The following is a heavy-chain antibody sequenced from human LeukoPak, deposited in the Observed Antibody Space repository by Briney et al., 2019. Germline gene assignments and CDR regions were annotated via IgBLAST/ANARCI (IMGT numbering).Heavy chain of an antibody. CDR2: IYPGDSDT. V-gene: IGHV5-51*01. Sequence: GESLKISCQGSGYSFTSYWSGWVRQMPGKGLEGMGIIYPGDSDTRYSPSFQGQVTISTHKCISTAYLQWSSLKASDTAMYYCARHTLYGDYVQYWGQGTLVSVSS. D-gene: IGHD3-16*01. CDR1: GYSFTSYW. CDR3: ARHTLYGDYVQY. J-gene: IGHJ1*01.